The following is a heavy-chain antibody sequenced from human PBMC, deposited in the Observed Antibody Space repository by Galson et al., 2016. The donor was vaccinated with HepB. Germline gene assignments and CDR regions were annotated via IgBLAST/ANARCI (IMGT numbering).Heavy chain of an antibody. CDR1: GFTFADYA. CDR3: VKDMASIVASGGDFDY. D-gene: IGHD5-12*01. Sequence: SLRLSCAASGFTFADYAMHWVRQSPGKGLEWVSGISWDGANIGYADSFKGRFTISRDNAKNSLFLHMSSLRDEDTALYYCVKDMASIVASGGDFDYWGQGTLVTVSS. V-gene: IGHV3-9*01. CDR2: ISWDGANI. J-gene: IGHJ4*02.